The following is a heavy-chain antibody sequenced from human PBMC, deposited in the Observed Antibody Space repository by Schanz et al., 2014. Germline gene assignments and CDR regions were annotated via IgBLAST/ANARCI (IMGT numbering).Heavy chain of an antibody. CDR3: ARNDYDDVDLSSFYFDH. Sequence: AQLVETGGGLIQPGGSLRLSCAASGFSVSHSYMTWVRQSPGKGLEWVSFIYPGGSTYYPDSVKGRFTISRDSSKNTVFLQMNSLRADDAAIYFCARNDYDDVDLSSFYFDHWGQGTLVTVSS. CDR2: IYPGGST. V-gene: IGHV3-53*02. D-gene: IGHD3-22*01. J-gene: IGHJ4*02. CDR1: GFSVSHSY.